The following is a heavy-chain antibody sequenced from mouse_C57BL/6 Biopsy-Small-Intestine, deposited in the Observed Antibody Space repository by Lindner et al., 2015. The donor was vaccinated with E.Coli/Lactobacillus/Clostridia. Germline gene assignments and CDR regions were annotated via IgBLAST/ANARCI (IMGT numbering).Heavy chain of an antibody. V-gene: IGHV1-53*01. J-gene: IGHJ4*01. CDR3: AREDDGSPRPPMAYDI. CDR2: INPKGGGT. CDR1: ANTFTSYY. Sequence: SVKVSCKAPANTFTSYYMHWVRQAPGQGLEWLGTINPKGGGTNYAQKFQGRVTMTRDSSTSTVYLELSSLRSEDTALYYCAREDDGSPRPPMAYDIWGQGTLVTVSS. D-gene: IGHD6-5*01.